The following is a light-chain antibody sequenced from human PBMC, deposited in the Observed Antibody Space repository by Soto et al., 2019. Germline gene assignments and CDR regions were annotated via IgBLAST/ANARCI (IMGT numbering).Light chain of an antibody. CDR2: DAS. CDR3: QQYDILPIT. J-gene: IGKJ5*01. CDR1: QDINIY. Sequence: DIQMTQSPASRLSCLLDIVTITCQATQDINIYLNWYQQKPGKAPNLMIYDASNLEIGVPSRFSGSGSGTHFTFTISSLQTEDIGTYYCQQYDILPITFGRGTRLEI. V-gene: IGKV1-33*01.